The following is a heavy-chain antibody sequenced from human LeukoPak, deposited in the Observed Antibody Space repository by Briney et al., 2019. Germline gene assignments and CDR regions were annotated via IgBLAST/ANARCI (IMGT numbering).Heavy chain of an antibody. V-gene: IGHV4-39*01. CDR1: GASISNSAYY. D-gene: IGHD2/OR15-2a*01. J-gene: IGHJ5*02. CDR2: VHYSGST. CDR3: ARLFLVIDT. Sequence: SETLSLSCTVSGASISNSAYYWLWIRQPPGEGLECIGTVHYSGSTFYNPSLKSRVNISVDTSKNQFSLQLSSVTAADTAVYYCARLFLVIDTWGQGTLVTVSS.